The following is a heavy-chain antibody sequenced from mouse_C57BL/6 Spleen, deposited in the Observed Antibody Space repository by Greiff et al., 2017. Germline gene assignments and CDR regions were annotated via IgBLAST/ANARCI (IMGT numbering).Heavy chain of an antibody. CDR1: GFNIKNTY. V-gene: IGHV14-3*01. Sequence: EVQLQQSVAELVRPGASVKLSCTASGFNIKNTYMHWVKQRPEQGLEWIGRIDPANGNTKYAPKFQGKATITADTSSNTAYLQLSSLTSEDTAIYYCARSPPYCSGSSFFAYWGQGTLVTVSA. J-gene: IGHJ3*01. CDR2: IDPANGNT. CDR3: ARSPPYCSGSSFFAY. D-gene: IGHD1-1*01.